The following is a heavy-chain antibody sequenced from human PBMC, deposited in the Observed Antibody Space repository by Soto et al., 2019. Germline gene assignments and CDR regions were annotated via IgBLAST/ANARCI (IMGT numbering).Heavy chain of an antibody. D-gene: IGHD2-2*01. CDR1: VYSFTSYW. Sequence: GESLKISCKGSVYSFTSYWIAWVRQMPGKGLEWMGFVYPGDPNIRYSPSFQGQVTISADTSITTAYLQWSSLKASDTAMYYCATQLATSQDAFDLWGQGTMVTVSS. CDR2: VYPGDPNI. J-gene: IGHJ3*01. V-gene: IGHV5-51*01. CDR3: ATQLATSQDAFDL.